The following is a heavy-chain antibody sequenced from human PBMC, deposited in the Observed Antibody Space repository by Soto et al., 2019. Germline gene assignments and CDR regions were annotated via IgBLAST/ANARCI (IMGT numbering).Heavy chain of an antibody. D-gene: IGHD7-27*01. CDR1: GLTFSTTW. V-gene: IGHV3-7*03. CDR2: INQDGSAT. J-gene: IGHJ4*02. Sequence: GGSLRLSCAVSGLTFSTTWMTWVRQAPGKGLEWLASINQDGSATYCVDSVKGRFTISRDNAKNSLYLQLNSLRAEDSATYYCARDRGPNTLDYWGQGTLVTVSS. CDR3: ARDRGPNTLDY.